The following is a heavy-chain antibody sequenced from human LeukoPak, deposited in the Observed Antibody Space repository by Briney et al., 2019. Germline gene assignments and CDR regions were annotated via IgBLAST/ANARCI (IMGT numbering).Heavy chain of an antibody. Sequence: SETLSLTCTVSGGSISGHYWSWIRQPAGKGLEWIGRIYMTGSTNYNPSLKSRVTMSVDMSKNQFSLKLSSATAADTAVYFCARVALFGSGSYYWFDPWGQGTLVTVSS. J-gene: IGHJ5*02. CDR2: IYMTGST. CDR3: ARVALFGSGSYYWFDP. D-gene: IGHD3-10*01. CDR1: GGSISGHY. V-gene: IGHV4-4*07.